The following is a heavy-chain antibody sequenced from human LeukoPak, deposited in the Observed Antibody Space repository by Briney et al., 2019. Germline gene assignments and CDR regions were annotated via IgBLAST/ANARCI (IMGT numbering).Heavy chain of an antibody. Sequence: PSETLSLTCTVSGGSISNYYWSWIRQPPGKGLEWIGYIYYSGRTNYNPSLKSRVTISVDTSKNQFSLKLSSVTAADTAVYYCARDLVAYDSGTYFDYWGQGTLVTVSS. J-gene: IGHJ4*02. CDR3: ARDLVAYDSGTYFDY. D-gene: IGHD3-10*01. CDR1: GGSISNYY. V-gene: IGHV4-59*01. CDR2: IYYSGRT.